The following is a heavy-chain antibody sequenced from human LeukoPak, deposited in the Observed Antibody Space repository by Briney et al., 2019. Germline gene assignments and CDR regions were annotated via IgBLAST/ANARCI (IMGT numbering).Heavy chain of an antibody. CDR2: INEDGSLK. Sequence: QSGGSLRLSCADSGFSFSAHWMTWVRQVPGKGLEWVGNINEDGSLKYYVDSVKGRITISRDNTKNSLYLQMNTLRAEDTAVYYCARVGKNGWDFDHWGQGTLVTVSS. J-gene: IGHJ4*02. CDR3: ARVGKNGWDFDH. D-gene: IGHD6-19*01. CDR1: GFSFSAHW. V-gene: IGHV3-7*01.